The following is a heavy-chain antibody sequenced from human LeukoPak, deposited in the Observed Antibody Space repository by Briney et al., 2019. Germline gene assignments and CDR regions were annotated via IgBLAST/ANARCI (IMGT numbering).Heavy chain of an antibody. Sequence: ASVKVSCKASGYTFASYGISWVRQAPGQGLEWMGWINPNSGGTNYAQKFQGRVTMTRDTSISTAYMELSRLRSDDTAVYYCARTPIAAAEWIDYWGQGTLSPSPQ. CDR1: GYTFASYG. D-gene: IGHD6-13*01. CDR3: ARTPIAAAEWIDY. J-gene: IGHJ4*02. V-gene: IGHV1-2*02. CDR2: INPNSGGT.